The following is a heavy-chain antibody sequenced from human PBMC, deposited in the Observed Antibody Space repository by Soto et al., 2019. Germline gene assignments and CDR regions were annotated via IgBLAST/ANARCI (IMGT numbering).Heavy chain of an antibody. CDR2: ISQTAGGNT. Sequence: GGSLRLSCAASGFTFRSYGMMCVRQAPGNGLDWVSAISQTAGGNTYYADSVKGRFTISRDDSKNTLYLQMDSLRPEDTAQSYCAGWNYDYWGQGTQVTVSS. V-gene: IGHV3-23*01. D-gene: IGHD1-7*01. J-gene: IGHJ4*02. CDR1: GFTFRSYG. CDR3: AGWNYDY.